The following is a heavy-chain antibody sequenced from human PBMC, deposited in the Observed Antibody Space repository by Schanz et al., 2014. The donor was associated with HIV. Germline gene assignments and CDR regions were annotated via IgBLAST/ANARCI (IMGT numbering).Heavy chain of an antibody. D-gene: IGHD4-17*01. CDR2: INTASGGT. V-gene: IGHV1-18*01. Sequence: QVQEVQSGRETKKPGDSVKVSCRTSGYGFTGFGISWVRQAPGQGLEWMGWINTASGGTETAHQFQDRLTLTTQTSPGTAYMELRSLTSDDPAVYYCARGERTVHDAFDIWGQGTMVTVSS. CDR3: ARGERTVHDAFDI. J-gene: IGHJ3*02. CDR1: GYGFTGFG.